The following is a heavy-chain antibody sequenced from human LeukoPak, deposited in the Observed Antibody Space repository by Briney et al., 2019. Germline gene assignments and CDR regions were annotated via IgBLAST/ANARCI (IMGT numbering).Heavy chain of an antibody. Sequence: GGSLRLSCAASGFTFSSYAMSWVRQAPGKGLEWVSAISGSGGSTYYADSVKGRFTISRDNSKNTLYLQMNSLRAEDTAVYYCAKDQNYYDSSGAEAFDIWGRGTMVTVSS. CDR1: GFTFSSYA. V-gene: IGHV3-23*01. D-gene: IGHD3-22*01. CDR2: ISGSGGST. J-gene: IGHJ3*02. CDR3: AKDQNYYDSSGAEAFDI.